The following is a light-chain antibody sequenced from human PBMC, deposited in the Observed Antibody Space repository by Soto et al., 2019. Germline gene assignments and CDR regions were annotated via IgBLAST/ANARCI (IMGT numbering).Light chain of an antibody. CDR2: SNN. J-gene: IGLJ3*02. CDR3: AAWDDSLNGWV. Sequence: QLALTQPPSASGTPGQRVTISCSGSSSNIGINTVNWYQQFPGTAPKLLIYSNNQRPSGVPDRFSGSKSGTSASLAISGLQSEDEADYYCAAWDDSLNGWVFGGGTKLTVL. V-gene: IGLV1-44*01. CDR1: SSNIGINT.